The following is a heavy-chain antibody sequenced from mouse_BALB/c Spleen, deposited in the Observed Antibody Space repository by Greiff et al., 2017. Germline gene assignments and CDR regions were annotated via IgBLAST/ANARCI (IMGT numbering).Heavy chain of an antibody. J-gene: IGHJ4*01. Sequence: EVHLVESGGGLVKPGGSLKLSCAASGFTFSDYYMYWVRQTPEKRLEWVATISDGGSYTYYPDSVKGRFTISRDNAKNNLYLQMSSLKSEDTAMYYCARDRRGYDYAMEDWGEGTSVTVSS. CDR2: ISDGGSYT. CDR1: GFTFSDYY. V-gene: IGHV5-4*02. CDR3: ARDRRGYDYAMED. D-gene: IGHD2-14*01.